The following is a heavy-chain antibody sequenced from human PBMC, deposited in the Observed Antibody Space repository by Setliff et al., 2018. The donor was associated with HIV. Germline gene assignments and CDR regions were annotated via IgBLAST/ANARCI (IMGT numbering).Heavy chain of an antibody. CDR1: GYIFTDYY. V-gene: IGHV1-2*02. CDR2: INPNGGYT. CDR3: ATDQLLLGGSYSDY. Sequence: RASVKVSCKASGYIFTDYYIHWVRQAPGQGLEWMGWINPNGGYTNYAQKFLGRVTMTQDTSFTTAYLELSRLTSEDTAIYFCATDQLLLGGSYSDYWGQGTLVTVSS. J-gene: IGHJ4*02. D-gene: IGHD1-26*01.